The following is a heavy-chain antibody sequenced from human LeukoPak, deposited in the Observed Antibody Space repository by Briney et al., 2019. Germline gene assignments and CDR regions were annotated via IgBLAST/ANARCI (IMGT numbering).Heavy chain of an antibody. D-gene: IGHD4-17*01. Sequence: GGSLRLSCAASGFTFSSYEMNWVRQAPGKGLEWVSYISSSSRTKYYADSVKGRFTISRDNAKNSLYLQMSSLRAEDTAVYYCARRGGYGDSYWYFDLWGRGTLVTVSS. J-gene: IGHJ2*01. V-gene: IGHV3-48*01. CDR1: GFTFSSYE. CDR3: ARRGGYGDSYWYFDL. CDR2: ISSSSRTK.